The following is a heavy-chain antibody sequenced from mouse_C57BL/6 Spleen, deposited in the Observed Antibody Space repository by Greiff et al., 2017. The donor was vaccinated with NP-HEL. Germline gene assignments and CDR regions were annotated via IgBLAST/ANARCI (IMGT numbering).Heavy chain of an antibody. CDR3: ARYDDPYFDY. CDR1: GYTFTSYW. D-gene: IGHD2-12*01. CDR2: IDPSDSYT. V-gene: IGHV1-69*01. Sequence: QVQLQQPGAELVMPGASVKLSCKASGYTFTSYWMHWVKQRPGQGLEWIGEIDPSDSYTNYNQKFKGKSTLTVDKSSSTAYMQLSSLTSEDSAVYSCARYDDPYFDYWGQGTTLTVSS. J-gene: IGHJ2*01.